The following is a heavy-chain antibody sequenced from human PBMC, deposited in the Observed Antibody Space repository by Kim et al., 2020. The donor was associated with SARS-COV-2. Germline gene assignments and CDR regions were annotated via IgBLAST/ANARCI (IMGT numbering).Heavy chain of an antibody. Sequence: GGSLRLSCAASGFTFTTFAMTWVRRAPGKGLEWVSDVSGDGFTTYYADSVKGRFTISRDNTKNTLYLQMNSLRAEDTALYYCATRGSFRYFDFWGQGTLVTVSS. CDR2: VSGDGFTT. D-gene: IGHD3-9*01. CDR1: GFTFTTFA. V-gene: IGHV3-23*01. J-gene: IGHJ4*02. CDR3: ATRGSFRYFDF.